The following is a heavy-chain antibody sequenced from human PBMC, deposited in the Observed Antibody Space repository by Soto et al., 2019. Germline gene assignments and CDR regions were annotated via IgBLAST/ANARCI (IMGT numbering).Heavy chain of an antibody. J-gene: IGHJ6*02. CDR1: GFTVSSNY. V-gene: IGHV3-53*01. CDR2: IYSGGST. Sequence: EVQLVESGGGLIQPGGSLRLSCAASGFTVSSNYMSWVRQAPGKGLEWVSVIYSGGSTYYADSVKGRFTISRDNSKNTLYLQMQRLRAKDTAVYYCARDLRPLYGMDVWGQGNTVTVSS. CDR3: ARDLRPLYGMDV.